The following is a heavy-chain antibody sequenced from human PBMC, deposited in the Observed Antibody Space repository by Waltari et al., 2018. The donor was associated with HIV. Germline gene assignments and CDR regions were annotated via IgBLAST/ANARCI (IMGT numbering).Heavy chain of an antibody. CDR3: ARQAYYDFWSGSPQANGMDV. CDR1: GGSFSGYY. CDR2: INHSGST. J-gene: IGHJ6*02. Sequence: QVQLQQWGAGLLKPSETLSLTCAVYGGSFSGYYWSWIRQPPGKGLEWIGEINHSGSTNYNPSLKSRVTISVDTSKNQFSLKLSSVTAADTAVYYCARQAYYDFWSGSPQANGMDVWGQGTTVTVSS. V-gene: IGHV4-34*01. D-gene: IGHD3-3*01.